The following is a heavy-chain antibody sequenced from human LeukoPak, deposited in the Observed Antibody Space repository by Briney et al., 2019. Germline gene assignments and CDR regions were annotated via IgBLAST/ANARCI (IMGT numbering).Heavy chain of an antibody. CDR2: ISSNGGST. CDR3: ARGGVVVPAANDY. J-gene: IGHJ4*02. V-gene: IGHV3-64*01. CDR1: GFTFRSYA. D-gene: IGHD2-2*01. Sequence: GGSLRLSCAASGFTFRSYAMHWVRQAPGKGLEYVSAISSNGGSTYYANSVKGRFTISRDNSKNTLYLQMGSLRAEDMAVYYCARGGVVVPAANDYWGQGTLVTVSS.